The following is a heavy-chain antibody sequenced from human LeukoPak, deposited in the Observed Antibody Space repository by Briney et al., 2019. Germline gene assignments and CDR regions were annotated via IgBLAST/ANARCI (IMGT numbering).Heavy chain of an antibody. CDR1: GGSFSGYY. CDR3: ARVRPYDFWSGYYYFDY. V-gene: IGHV4-34*01. J-gene: IGHJ4*02. Sequence: PSETLSLTCAVYGGSFSGYYWSWIRQPPGKGLEWIGEINHSGSTNYNPSLKSRVTISVDTSKNQFSLKLSSVTAADTAVYYCARVRPYDFWSGYYYFDYWGQGTLVTVSS. D-gene: IGHD3-3*01. CDR2: INHSGST.